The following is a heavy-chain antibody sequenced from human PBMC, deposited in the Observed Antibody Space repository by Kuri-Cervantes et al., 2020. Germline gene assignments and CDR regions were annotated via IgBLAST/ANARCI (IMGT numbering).Heavy chain of an antibody. CDR3: ARGGYYYDSSGLDY. J-gene: IGHJ4*02. CDR2: ISWNSGSI. D-gene: IGHD3-22*01. V-gene: IGHV3-9*01. Sequence: SLKISCAASGFTFDDYAMHWVRQAPGKGLEWVSGISWNSGSIGYADSVKGRFTISRDNSKNTLYLQMNSLRAEDTAVYYCARGGYYYDSSGLDYWGQGTLVTVSS. CDR1: GFTFDDYA.